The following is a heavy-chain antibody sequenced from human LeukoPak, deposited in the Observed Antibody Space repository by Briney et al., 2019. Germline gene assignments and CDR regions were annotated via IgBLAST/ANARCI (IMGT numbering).Heavy chain of an antibody. CDR1: GFTFSSYS. CDR2: ISSSSSYI. V-gene: IGHV3-21*01. J-gene: IGHJ4*02. CDR3: ARAGANYFDY. Sequence: GGSPRLSCAASGFTFSSYSMNWVRQAPGKGLEWVSSISSSSSYIYYADSVKGRFTISRDNAKNSLYLQMNSLRAEDTAVYYCARAGANYFDYWGQGTLVTVSS. D-gene: IGHD1-26*01.